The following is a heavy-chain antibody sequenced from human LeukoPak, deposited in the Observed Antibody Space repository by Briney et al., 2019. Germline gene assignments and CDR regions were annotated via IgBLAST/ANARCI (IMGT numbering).Heavy chain of an antibody. CDR2: ISSSSSSI. D-gene: IGHD2-15*01. CDR1: GFTFSGYT. V-gene: IGHV3-21*01. J-gene: IGHJ3*02. Sequence: PGGSLRLSCAASGFTFSGYTMNWVRQAPGKGLEWVSSISSSSSSIYYADSVKGRYTISRDNAKNSLYLQLNNLRAEDTAVYYCAREIIPTPDTFDIWGQGTVVTVSS. CDR3: AREIIPTPDTFDI.